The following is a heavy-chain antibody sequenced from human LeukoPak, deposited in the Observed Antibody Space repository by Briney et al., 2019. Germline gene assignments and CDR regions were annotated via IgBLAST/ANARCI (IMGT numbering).Heavy chain of an antibody. Sequence: PGGSLRLSCEGSGFSFNGYAMSWVRQAPGKGLEWVAVTGGSDDNTHYADSVKGRFTISRDNSENRLFLQMNSLRDEDTAVYYCARDQDYGFDYWGQGTLVTVSS. D-gene: IGHD4-17*01. J-gene: IGHJ4*02. CDR2: TGGSDDNT. V-gene: IGHV3-23*01. CDR1: GFSFNGYA. CDR3: ARDQDYGFDY.